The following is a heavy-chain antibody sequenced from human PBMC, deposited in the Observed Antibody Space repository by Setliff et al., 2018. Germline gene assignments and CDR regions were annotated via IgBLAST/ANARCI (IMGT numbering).Heavy chain of an antibody. V-gene: IGHV4-38-2*02. J-gene: IGHJ3*02. CDR3: VRDAGDGYGVDAYAGGWFDI. D-gene: IGHD4-17*01. CDR1: GSAISSGHY. Sequence: SETLSLTCAVSGSAISSGHYWGWIRQPPGKGGLEWIVSFRHSGRTYYNTSLKSRLTISLDTSRKQFSLNLTSVPAAYTAVYYSVRDAGDGYGVDAYAGGWFDIWGQGTMVTVSS. CDR2: FRHSGRT.